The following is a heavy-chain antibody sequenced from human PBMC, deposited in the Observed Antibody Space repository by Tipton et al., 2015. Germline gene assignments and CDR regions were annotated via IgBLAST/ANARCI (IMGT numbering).Heavy chain of an antibody. J-gene: IGHJ4*02. Sequence: SLRLSCAAYGFSLSGYSMNWVRQAPGKGLEWVSSISASSSYIHYADSVKGRFTISRDNAKNSLYLQMNSLRAEDTAVYYCARVPMGTPSGWFLDFWGQGTLVTVSS. CDR2: ISASSSYI. V-gene: IGHV3-21*01. CDR1: GFSLSGYS. D-gene: IGHD1-14*01. CDR3: ARVPMGTPSGWFLDF.